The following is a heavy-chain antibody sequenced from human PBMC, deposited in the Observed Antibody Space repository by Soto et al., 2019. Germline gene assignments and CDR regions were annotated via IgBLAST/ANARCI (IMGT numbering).Heavy chain of an antibody. CDR3: ARGSDYDILPGYYPFDY. Sequence: EVQLVESGGGLVKPGGSLRLSCAASGFTFSSYSMNWVRQAPGKGLEWVSSISSSSSYIYYADSVTGRFTISRDNAKNSLYLQMNSLRAEDTAVYYCARGSDYDILPGYYPFDYWGQGTLVTVSS. CDR1: GFTFSSYS. J-gene: IGHJ4*02. V-gene: IGHV3-21*01. D-gene: IGHD3-9*01. CDR2: ISSSSSYI.